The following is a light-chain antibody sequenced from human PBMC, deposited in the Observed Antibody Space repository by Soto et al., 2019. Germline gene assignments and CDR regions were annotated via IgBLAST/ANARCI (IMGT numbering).Light chain of an antibody. Sequence: QSALTQPPSVSGSPGLSVTISCTGSSSDIGSYTRVSWYQQPPASAPKLLIYEVTRRASGSPDRFSGSASGNTASLTISGVQAEDEADDYFSSYTSFDTVIFGGVTKLTVL. J-gene: IGLJ2*01. V-gene: IGLV2-18*02. CDR2: EVT. CDR1: SSDIGSYTR. CDR3: SSYTSFDTVI.